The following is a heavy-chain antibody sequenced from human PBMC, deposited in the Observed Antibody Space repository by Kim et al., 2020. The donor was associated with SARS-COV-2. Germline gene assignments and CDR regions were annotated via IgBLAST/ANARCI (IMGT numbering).Heavy chain of an antibody. J-gene: IGHJ3*01. V-gene: IGHV1-3*04. CDR3: AGDYGADYLSLAYAF. Sequence: ASVKVSCKASGYTFIRNAVHWVRQAPGQGLDWMGWISTANGGTRYSSRFQGRVTFTRDTSANTVYMELNSLTSEDTAVFYCAGDYGADYLSLAYAFWGQG. CDR2: ISTANGGT. CDR1: GYTFIRNA. D-gene: IGHD2-21*02.